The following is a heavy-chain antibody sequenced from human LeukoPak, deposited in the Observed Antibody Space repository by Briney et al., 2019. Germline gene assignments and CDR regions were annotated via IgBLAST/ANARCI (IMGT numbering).Heavy chain of an antibody. CDR2: INDSGST. V-gene: IGHV4-34*01. J-gene: IGHJ4*02. CDR3: ASQNPLFDY. CDR1: GGSFSGYY. D-gene: IGHD2-21*01. Sequence: SETLSLTCAIYGGSFSGYYWSWIRQPPGKGLEWIGEINDSGSTKYNPSLQGRVIISEDTSKNQFSLKMSSVIAADTAVYYCASQNPLFDYWGQGTPVTVSS.